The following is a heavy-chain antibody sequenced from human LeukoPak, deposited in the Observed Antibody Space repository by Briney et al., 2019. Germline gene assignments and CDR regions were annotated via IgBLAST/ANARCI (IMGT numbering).Heavy chain of an antibody. CDR2: ISGSGGNT. CDR1: GFTFSSHG. V-gene: IGHV3-23*01. J-gene: IGHJ6*02. CDR3: AKSGVPADIYFYYGMDV. Sequence: GGSLRLSCAASGFTFSSHGMSWVRQAPGKELEWVSGISGSGGNTYYADSVKGRFTISRDNSEDTVCLQMNSLRAEDTAVYYCAKSGVPADIYFYYGMDVWGQGTTVTVSS. D-gene: IGHD2-2*01.